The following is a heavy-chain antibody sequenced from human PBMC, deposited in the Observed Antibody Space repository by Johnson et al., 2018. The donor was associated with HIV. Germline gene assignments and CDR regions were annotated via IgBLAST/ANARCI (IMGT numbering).Heavy chain of an antibody. V-gene: IGHV3-NL1*01. CDR3: AKVINPSRVDTAMVTVLDAFDI. Sequence: QVQLVESGGGVVQPGRSLRLSCAASGFTFSNFGFHWVRQAPGKGLEWVSVIYSGGSTYYADSVKGRFAISRDNAKNSLYLQMNSLRAEDTAVYYCAKVINPSRVDTAMVTVLDAFDIWGQGTMVTVSS. J-gene: IGHJ3*02. CDR1: GFTFSNFG. CDR2: IYSGGST. D-gene: IGHD5-18*01.